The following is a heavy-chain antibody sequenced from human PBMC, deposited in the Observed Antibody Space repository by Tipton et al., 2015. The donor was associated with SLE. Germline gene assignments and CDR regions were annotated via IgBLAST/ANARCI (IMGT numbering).Heavy chain of an antibody. V-gene: IGHV1-69*01. J-gene: IGHJ4*02. D-gene: IGHD1-1*01. CDR2: IIPIFGTA. CDR1: GDTFSSYA. Sequence: QLVQSGAEVKKPGSSVKVSCKASGDTFSSYAVSWVRQAPGQGLEWMGGIIPIFGTANYAQKFPGRVTITADASTSTAYMELSSLTSEDTAVYYCARSWNDAPPDLGYWGQGTLVTVSS. CDR3: ARSWNDAPPDLGY.